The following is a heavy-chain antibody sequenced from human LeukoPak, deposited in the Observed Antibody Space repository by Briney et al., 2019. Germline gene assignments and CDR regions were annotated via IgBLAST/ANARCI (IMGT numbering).Heavy chain of an antibody. CDR1: GFTFSSYD. D-gene: IGHD5-18*01. J-gene: IGHJ4*02. CDR2: IGTAGDT. V-gene: IGHV3-13*01. CDR3: AREVPAMGFDY. Sequence: GGSLRLSCAASGFTFSSYDMHWVRQATGKGLEWVSAIGTAGDTYYPGSVKGRFTISRENAKNSLYLQMNSLRAGDTAVYYCAREVPAMGFDYWGQGTLVTVSS.